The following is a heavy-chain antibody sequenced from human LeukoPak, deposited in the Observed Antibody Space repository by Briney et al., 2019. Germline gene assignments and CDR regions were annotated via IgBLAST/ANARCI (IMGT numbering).Heavy chain of an antibody. CDR2: IYYSGSS. V-gene: IGHV4-30-4*02. CDR1: GGSISSGDYY. Sequence: TSETLSLTCTVSGGSISSGDYYWSWIRQPPGKGLEWIGYIYYSGSSFYNPSLKSRVTISVDTSKNQFSLKPSSVTAADTAVYYCARVYSIDYYDSRLGPIIFDWFDPWGQGTLVTVSS. CDR3: ARVYSIDYYDSRLGPIIFDWFDP. J-gene: IGHJ5*02. D-gene: IGHD3-22*01.